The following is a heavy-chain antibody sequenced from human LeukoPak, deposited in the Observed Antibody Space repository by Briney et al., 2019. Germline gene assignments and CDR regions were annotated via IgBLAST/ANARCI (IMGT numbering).Heavy chain of an antibody. CDR2: IYYSGST. D-gene: IGHD3-10*01. J-gene: IGHJ5*02. CDR1: GGSLSSGGDY. V-gene: IGHV4-31*03. CDR3: AMITMVRGVGFWFDP. Sequence: PSQTLSLTCTVSGGSLSSGGDYWSWLRQHPGKGLEWIGYIYYSGSTYYNPSLKSRVTISVDTSKNQFSLKLSSVIAADTAVYYCAMITMVRGVGFWFDPGGQGTLVTVSS.